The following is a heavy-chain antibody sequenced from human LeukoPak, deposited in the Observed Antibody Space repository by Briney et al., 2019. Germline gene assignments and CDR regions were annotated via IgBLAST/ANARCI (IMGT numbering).Heavy chain of an antibody. J-gene: IGHJ5*02. Sequence: SVKVSCKASGGTFSSYAISWVRQAPGQGLEWMGGIIPIFGTANYAQKFQGRVTITADESTSTAYMELSSLRSEDTAVYYCAREGNIVVVPAAIRGRKNWLDPWGQGTLVTVSS. CDR2: IIPIFGTA. V-gene: IGHV1-69*01. D-gene: IGHD2-2*02. CDR1: GGTFSSYA. CDR3: AREGNIVVVPAAIRGRKNWLDP.